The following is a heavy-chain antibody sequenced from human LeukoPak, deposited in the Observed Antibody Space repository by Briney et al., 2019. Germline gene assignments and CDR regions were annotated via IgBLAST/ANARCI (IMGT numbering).Heavy chain of an antibody. CDR2: INIDGSEK. CDR1: GFTFSSRW. V-gene: IGHV3-7*01. CDR3: ARSDRGPKY. Sequence: GGSLRLSCSASGFTFSSRWMNWVRQAPGRGLEWVAIINIDGSEKHYVDSVKGRFTISRDNAKNSLYLQMNSLRAEDTAVYYCARSDRGPKYWGQGTLVTVSS. J-gene: IGHJ4*02. D-gene: IGHD6-25*01.